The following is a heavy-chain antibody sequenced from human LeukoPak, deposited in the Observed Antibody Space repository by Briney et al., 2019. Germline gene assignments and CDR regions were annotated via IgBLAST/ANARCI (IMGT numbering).Heavy chain of an antibody. CDR3: ARGNEIAAALDY. CDR1: GYTFTSYG. J-gene: IGHJ4*02. CDR2: ISAYSGDT. V-gene: IGHV1-18*01. D-gene: IGHD6-13*01. Sequence: GASVKVSCKASGYTFTSYGISWVRQAPGQGLEWMGWISAYSGDTNYAQKFQGRATMTTDTSTSTAYMELRSLRSEDTAVYYCARGNEIAAALDYWGQGTLVTVSS.